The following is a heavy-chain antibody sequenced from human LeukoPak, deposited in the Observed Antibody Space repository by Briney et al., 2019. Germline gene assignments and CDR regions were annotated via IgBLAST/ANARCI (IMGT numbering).Heavy chain of an antibody. V-gene: IGHV3-9*01. CDR3: ATSSGWLTYFQH. Sequence: GGSLRLSCAASGFTFDDYAMHWVRQAPGKGLEWVSGISWNSGSIGYTDSVKGRFTISRDNAKNSLYLQMNSLRAEDTALYYCATSSGWLTYFQHWGQGTLVTVSS. CDR1: GFTFDDYA. J-gene: IGHJ1*01. CDR2: ISWNSGSI. D-gene: IGHD6-19*01.